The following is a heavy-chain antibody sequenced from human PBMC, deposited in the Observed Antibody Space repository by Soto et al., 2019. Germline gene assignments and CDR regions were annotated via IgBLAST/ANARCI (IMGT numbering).Heavy chain of an antibody. J-gene: IGHJ4*02. CDR1: GFTFSDYY. Sequence: QVQLVESGGGLVKPGGSLRLSCAASGFTFSDYYMSWIRQAPGKGLEWVSYISSSGSTIYYADSVKGRFTISRDNAKNSLYLEMNSLRAEDTAVYYCARAWCSSTSCSTGFDYWGQGTLVTVSS. CDR2: ISSSGSTI. CDR3: ARAWCSSTSCSTGFDY. D-gene: IGHD2-2*01. V-gene: IGHV3-11*01.